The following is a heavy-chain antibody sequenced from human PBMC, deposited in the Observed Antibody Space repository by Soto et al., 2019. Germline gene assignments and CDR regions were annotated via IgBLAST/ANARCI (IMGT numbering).Heavy chain of an antibody. Sequence: SETLSLTCTVSGGSVSSGSYYWSWIRQPPGKGLEWIGYIYYSGSTNYNPSLKSRVTISVDTSKNQFSLKLSSVTAADTAVYYCARDRIVVVPAAMGGMDVWGQGTTVTVSS. CDR2: IYYSGST. CDR1: GGSVSSGSYY. J-gene: IGHJ6*02. CDR3: ARDRIVVVPAAMGGMDV. D-gene: IGHD2-2*01. V-gene: IGHV4-61*01.